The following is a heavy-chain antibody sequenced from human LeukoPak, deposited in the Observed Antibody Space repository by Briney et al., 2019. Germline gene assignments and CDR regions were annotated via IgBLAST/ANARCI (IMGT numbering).Heavy chain of an antibody. CDR3: ARDKSSTRVVPTMGY. CDR1: GFTFRNYG. V-gene: IGHV3-33*01. J-gene: IGHJ4*02. Sequence: PGGSLRLSCAASGFTFRNYGMHCVRQEPGKGLEWVALIWYDGSNADYAASVKGRFTISRDNSKNTLSLQMNSLRAEDTAVYYCARDKSSTRVVPTMGYWGQGTLVTVSS. D-gene: IGHD5-12*01. CDR2: IWYDGSNA.